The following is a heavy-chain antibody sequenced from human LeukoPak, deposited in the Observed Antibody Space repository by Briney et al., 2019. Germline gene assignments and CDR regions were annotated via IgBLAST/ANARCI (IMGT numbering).Heavy chain of an antibody. CDR2: IKQDGSEK. D-gene: IGHD3-22*01. J-gene: IGHJ4*02. CDR1: GFTFSSYW. V-gene: IGHV3-7*01. CDR3: ARVFSPTSYDSSGYYYGSFDY. Sequence: GGSLRLSCAASGFTFSSYWMNWVRQAPGKGLEWVANIKQDGSEKYYVDSVKGRFTISRDNAKNSLYLQMNSLRAEDTAVYYCARVFSPTSYDSSGYYYGSFDYWGQGTLVTVSS.